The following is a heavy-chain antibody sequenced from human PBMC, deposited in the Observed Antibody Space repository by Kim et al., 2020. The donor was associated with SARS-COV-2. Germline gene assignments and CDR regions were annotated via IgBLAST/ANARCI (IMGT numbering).Heavy chain of an antibody. J-gene: IGHJ4*02. Sequence: GGSLRLSCAASGFTFDDYAMHWVRQAPGKGLEWVSLISGDGGSTYYADSVKGRFTISRDNSKISLYLQMNSLRTEDTAFYYCAKDIVLYYYDSSGSDFDYWGQGTLVTVSS. CDR2: ISGDGGST. CDR3: AKDIVLYYYDSSGSDFDY. V-gene: IGHV3-43*02. D-gene: IGHD3-22*01. CDR1: GFTFDDYA.